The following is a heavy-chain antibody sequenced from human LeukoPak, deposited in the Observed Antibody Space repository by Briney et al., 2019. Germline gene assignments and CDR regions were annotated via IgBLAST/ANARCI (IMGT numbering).Heavy chain of an antibody. CDR1: GFSFSSYW. Sequence: PGGSLRLSCAASGFSFSSYWMHWVRQAPGKGLVWVSRTNSDGSSTTYADSVKGRFTISRDNAKNTLYLQMNSLRVEDTAVYYCAREGRVSGYDFDYWGQGNLVTVSS. CDR3: AREGRVSGYDFDY. D-gene: IGHD5-12*01. CDR2: TNSDGSST. V-gene: IGHV3-74*01. J-gene: IGHJ4*02.